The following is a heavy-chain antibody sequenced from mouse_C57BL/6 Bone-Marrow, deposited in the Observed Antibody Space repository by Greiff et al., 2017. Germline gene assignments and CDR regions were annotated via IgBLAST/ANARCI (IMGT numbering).Heavy chain of an antibody. Sequence: VKLQESGAELVRPGASVTLSCKASGYTFTDYEMHWVKQTPVYGLEWIGAIDPETGGTAYNQKFKGKAILTADKSSSTAYMELRSLTSEDSAVYYCTRVPYHYDGAYWGQGTLVTVSA. CDR3: TRVPYHYDGAY. CDR2: IDPETGGT. V-gene: IGHV1-15*01. CDR1: GYTFTDYE. D-gene: IGHD1-2*01. J-gene: IGHJ3*01.